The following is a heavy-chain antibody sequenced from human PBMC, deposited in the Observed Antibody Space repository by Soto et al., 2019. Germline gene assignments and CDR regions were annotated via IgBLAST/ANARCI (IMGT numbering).Heavy chain of an antibody. V-gene: IGHV1-46*01. CDR3: ATDSYGMYYFDY. D-gene: IGHD5-18*01. CDR1: GYTFSTYY. CDR2: INPSGGST. Sequence: ASVKVSCKASGYTFSTYYMHWVRQAPGQGYEWMGIINPSGGSTTYAQKLQGRVTMTTDTSTSTAYMELRSLRSDDTAVYYCATDSYGMYYFDYWGQGTLVTVSS. J-gene: IGHJ4*02.